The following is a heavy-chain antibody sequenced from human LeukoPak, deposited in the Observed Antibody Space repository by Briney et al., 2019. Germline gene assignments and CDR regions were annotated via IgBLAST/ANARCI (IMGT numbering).Heavy chain of an antibody. V-gene: IGHV3-21*01. Sequence: GGSLRLSCAASGFTFSSYSMNWVRQAPGKGLEWVSFISSSSSYIYYADSVKGRFTISRDNAKNSLYLQMNSLRAEDTAVYYCARARMVRGVGSGFDYWGQGTLVTVSS. CDR1: GFTFSSYS. D-gene: IGHD3-10*01. J-gene: IGHJ4*02. CDR2: ISSSSSYI. CDR3: ARARMVRGVGSGFDY.